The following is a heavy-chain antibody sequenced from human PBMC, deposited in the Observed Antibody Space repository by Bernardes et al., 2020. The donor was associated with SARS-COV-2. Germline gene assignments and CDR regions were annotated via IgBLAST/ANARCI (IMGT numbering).Heavy chain of an antibody. CDR2: MNPNSGNT. V-gene: IGHV1-8*01. Sequence: ASVKASCKASGYTFTSYDINWVRQATGQGLEWMGWMNPNSGNTGYAQKFQGRVTMTRNTSISTAYMELSSLRSEDTAVYYCARFPTVTTTGPFDYWGQGTLVTVSS. D-gene: IGHD4-17*01. CDR3: ARFPTVTTTGPFDY. CDR1: GYTFTSYD. J-gene: IGHJ4*02.